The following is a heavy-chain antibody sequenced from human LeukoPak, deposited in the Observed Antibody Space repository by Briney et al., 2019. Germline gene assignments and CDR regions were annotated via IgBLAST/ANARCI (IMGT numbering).Heavy chain of an antibody. CDR3: ASLHPVGATYFDY. CDR2: IYYSGST. J-gene: IGHJ4*02. V-gene: IGHV4-59*01. CDR1: GGSISSYY. D-gene: IGHD1-26*01. Sequence: SETLSLTCTVSGGSISSYYWSWIRQPPGKGLEWIGYIYYSGSTNYNPSLKSRVTISVDTSKNQFSLKLSPVTAADTAVYYCASLHPVGATYFDYWGQGTLVTVSS.